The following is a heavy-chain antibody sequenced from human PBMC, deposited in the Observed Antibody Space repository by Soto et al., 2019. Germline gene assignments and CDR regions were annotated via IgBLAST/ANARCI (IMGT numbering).Heavy chain of an antibody. CDR3: ASGIQLWLRRINNGYSG. D-gene: IGHD5-18*01. Sequence: QVQLVQSGAEVKKPESSVKVSCKAPGGTFSTYAISWVRQAPGQGLEWMGGIISMFGTANYAQRFKDRVTITADESTNTVYMELSSLRSEDTAVYFCASGIQLWLRRINNGYSGWGQGTLVTVSS. J-gene: IGHJ4*02. V-gene: IGHV1-69*12. CDR2: IISMFGTA. CDR1: GGTFSTYA.